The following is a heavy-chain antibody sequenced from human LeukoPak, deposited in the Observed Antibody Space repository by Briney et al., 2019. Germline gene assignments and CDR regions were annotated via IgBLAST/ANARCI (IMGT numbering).Heavy chain of an antibody. CDR1: GGTFSSYA. D-gene: IGHD6-19*01. CDR3: ARACSGWYCPFDY. J-gene: IGHJ4*02. CDR2: IIPIFGTA. V-gene: IGHV1-69*13. Sequence: SVKVSCKASGGTFSSYAISWVRQAPGQGLEWMGGIIPIFGTANYAQKFQGRVTITADESTSTAYMELSSLRSEDTAVYYCARACSGWYCPFDYWGQGTLVTVSS.